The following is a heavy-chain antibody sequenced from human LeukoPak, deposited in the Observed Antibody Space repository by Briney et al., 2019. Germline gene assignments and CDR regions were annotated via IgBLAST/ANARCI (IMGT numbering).Heavy chain of an antibody. D-gene: IGHD2/OR15-2a*01. V-gene: IGHV1-18*01. CDR2: ISVYNGDT. Sequence: ASVKVSCKASGYTFINYGISWVRQAPGQGLEWMGWISVYNGDTNYEQKFQGRVTMTTDTSTNTAHMELRSLRSDDTAVYYCARDGASWRASLITFYYDAMDVWGQGTTVTVSS. J-gene: IGHJ6*02. CDR3: ARDGASWRASLITFYYDAMDV. CDR1: GYTFINYG.